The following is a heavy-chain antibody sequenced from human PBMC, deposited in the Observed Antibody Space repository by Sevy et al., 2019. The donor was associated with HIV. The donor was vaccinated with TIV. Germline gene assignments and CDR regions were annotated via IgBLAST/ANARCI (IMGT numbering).Heavy chain of an antibody. D-gene: IGHD2-15*01. V-gene: IGHV3-23*01. Sequence: QLGGSLRLSCAASGFTFSTYAMSWVRQAPGKGLEWVSAISGSGGSTYYADSVKGRFTISRDKSKNTLYLQMNSLRVADTAVYYCAKGDRTFYGLDVWGQGTTVTVSS. CDR1: GFTFSTYA. J-gene: IGHJ6*02. CDR3: AKGDRTFYGLDV. CDR2: ISGSGGST.